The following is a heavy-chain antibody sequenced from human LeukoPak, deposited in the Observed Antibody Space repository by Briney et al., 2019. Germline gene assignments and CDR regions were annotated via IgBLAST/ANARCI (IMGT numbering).Heavy chain of an antibody. Sequence: GSLRLSCAASGFAFSSYSMNWVRQAPGKGLEWVSSISSSSSYIYYADSVKGRFTISRDNAKNSLYLQMNSLRAEDTAVYYCARDVRAARGGYWGQGTLVTVSS. CDR2: ISSSSSYI. CDR1: GFAFSSYS. D-gene: IGHD6-6*01. V-gene: IGHV3-21*01. CDR3: ARDVRAARGGY. J-gene: IGHJ4*02.